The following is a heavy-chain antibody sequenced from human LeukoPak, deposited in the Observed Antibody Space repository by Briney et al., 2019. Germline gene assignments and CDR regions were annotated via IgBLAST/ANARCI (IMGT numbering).Heavy chain of an antibody. CDR1: GFTFSNYA. CDR3: ARVGDIDAFDI. CDR2: TSRNGGST. V-gene: IGHV3-64*01. Sequence: GGSLRLSCAASGFTFSNYAIHWVRQAPGKGLEYVSATSRNGGSTYYANSVKGRFTISRDNSKNTLFLQMGSLRAEDMAVYYCARVGDIDAFDIWGQGTMVTVSS. J-gene: IGHJ3*02. D-gene: IGHD4-17*01.